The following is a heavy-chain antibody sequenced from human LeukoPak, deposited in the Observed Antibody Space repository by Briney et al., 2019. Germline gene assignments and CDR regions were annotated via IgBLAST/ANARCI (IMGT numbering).Heavy chain of an antibody. D-gene: IGHD1-26*01. V-gene: IGHV3-7*01. J-gene: IGHJ4*02. CDR2: IKEDGGRE. CDR1: GFAFSRSW. CDR3: ARDGGYSAFDY. Sequence: PGGSLRLSCAASGFAFSRSWMTWIRQAPGKGLEFVANIKEDGGRENFASSVKGRFTISRDNAKDSLYLQMNNLRVEDTAVYYCARDGGYSAFDYWGQGALVTVFS.